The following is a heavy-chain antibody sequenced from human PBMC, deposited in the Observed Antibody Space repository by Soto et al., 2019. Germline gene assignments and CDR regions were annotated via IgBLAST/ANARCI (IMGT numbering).Heavy chain of an antibody. CDR2: INPDSGGT. J-gene: IGHJ5*02. CDR3: ARAGYASSWYWFDP. Sequence: QVQLVQSGTDVKKPGASVKVSCKASGYTFTGYYMHWVRQAPGLGLERMVWINPDSGGTNYAQKFQGRVTMTRDTSISTAYMELSRLESDDTAVYYCARAGYASSWYWFDPWGQGTLVTVSS. CDR1: GYTFTGYY. D-gene: IGHD6-13*01. V-gene: IGHV1-2*02.